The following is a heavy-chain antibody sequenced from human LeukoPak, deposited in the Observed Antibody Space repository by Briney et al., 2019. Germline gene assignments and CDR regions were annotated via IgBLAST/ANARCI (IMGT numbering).Heavy chain of an antibody. V-gene: IGHV4-34*01. CDR2: INHSGST. Sequence: SETLSLTCAVYGGSFSGYYWSWIRQPPGKGLEWIGEINHSGSTNYNPSLKSRVTISVDTSKNQFSLKLSSVTAADTAVYYCARQGWLLYPAFDYWGQGTLVTVSS. CDR1: GGSFSGYY. J-gene: IGHJ4*02. CDR3: ARQGWLLYPAFDY. D-gene: IGHD3-3*01.